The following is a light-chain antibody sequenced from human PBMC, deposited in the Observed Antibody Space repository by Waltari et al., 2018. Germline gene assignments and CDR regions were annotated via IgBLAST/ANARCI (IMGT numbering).Light chain of an antibody. CDR1: RSNIRSNY. CDR3: AAWDDSLSGRV. CDR2: RNN. V-gene: IGLV1-47*01. Sequence: QSVLTQPPSASGTPGQRVTISCSGTRSNIRSNYLYSYQQLPGTAPKLLIYRNNQRPSGVPDRFSGSKSGTSASLAISGLRSEDEADYYCAAWDDSLSGRVFGGGTKVTVL. J-gene: IGLJ3*02.